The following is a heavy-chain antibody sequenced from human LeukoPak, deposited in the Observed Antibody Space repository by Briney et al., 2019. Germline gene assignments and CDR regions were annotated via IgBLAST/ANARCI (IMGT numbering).Heavy chain of an antibody. D-gene: IGHD3-10*01. CDR1: GYTFTGYY. J-gene: IGHJ4*02. CDR2: INPNSGGT. V-gene: IGHV1-2*02. CDR3: ARETYYYGSGSSQVFDY. Sequence: GASVKVSCKASGYTFTGYYMYWVRQAPGQGLEWMGWINPNSGGTSYAQKFQGRVTMTGDTSVSTAYMELSRLRSDDTAAYYCARETYYYGSGSSQVFDYWGQGTLVTVSS.